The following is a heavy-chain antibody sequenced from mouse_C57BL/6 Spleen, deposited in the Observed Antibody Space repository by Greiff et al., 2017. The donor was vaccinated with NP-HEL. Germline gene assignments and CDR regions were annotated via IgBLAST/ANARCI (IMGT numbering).Heavy chain of an antibody. Sequence: EVKLQQSGPELVKPGASVKISCKASGYTFTDYYMNWVKQSHGKSLEWIGDINPNNGVTSYHQKFKGKATLTVDKSSSTAYMELRSLTAEDSAVYYWARDGYDYARFAYWGQGTLVTVSA. V-gene: IGHV1-26*01. CDR2: INPNNGVT. J-gene: IGHJ3*01. D-gene: IGHD2-4*01. CDR1: GYTFTDYY. CDR3: ARDGYDYARFAY.